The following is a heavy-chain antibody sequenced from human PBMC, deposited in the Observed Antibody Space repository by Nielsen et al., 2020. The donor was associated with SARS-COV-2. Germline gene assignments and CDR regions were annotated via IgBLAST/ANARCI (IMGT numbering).Heavy chain of an antibody. CDR3: ARHGLYKATLIAAAVDFDY. CDR2: IYPGDSDT. CDR1: GYSFTSYW. V-gene: IGHV5-51*01. D-gene: IGHD6-13*01. Sequence: GESLKISCKGSGYSFTSYWIGWVRQMPGKGLEWMGIIYPGDSDTRYSPSFQGQVTISADKSISTAYLQWSSLKASDTAMYYCARHGLYKATLIAAAVDFDYWGQGTLVTVSS. J-gene: IGHJ4*02.